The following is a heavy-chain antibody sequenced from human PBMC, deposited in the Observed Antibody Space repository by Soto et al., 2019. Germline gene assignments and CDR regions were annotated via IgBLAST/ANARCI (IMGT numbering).Heavy chain of an antibody. J-gene: IGHJ5*01. CDR2: LSGSGGTT. V-gene: IGHV3-23*01. CDR1: FNFVNFG. D-gene: IGHD2-21*01. CDR3: AKDHGTCGPTGIDS. Sequence: FNFVNFGSRRVLQNPRKGLEWVSTLSGSGGTTYYADSVKGQFTISRDNSKSTLYLQMNSLRAEDTAVYYCAKDHGTCGPTGIDSWGQGTLVTGPS.